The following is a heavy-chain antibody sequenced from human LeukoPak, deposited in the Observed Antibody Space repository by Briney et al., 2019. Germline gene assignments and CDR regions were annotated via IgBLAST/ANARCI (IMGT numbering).Heavy chain of an antibody. CDR1: GGSISSYY. V-gene: IGHV4-59*01. J-gene: IGHJ5*02. D-gene: IGHD3-9*01. CDR3: ARGDGGVLRYFDRHH. Sequence: PSETLSLTCTVSGGSISSYYWSWIRQPPGKGLEWIGYIYYSGSTNYNPSLKSRVTISVDTSKNQFSLKLSSVTAADTAVYYCARGDGGVLRYFDRHHWGQGTLVTVSS. CDR2: IYYSGST.